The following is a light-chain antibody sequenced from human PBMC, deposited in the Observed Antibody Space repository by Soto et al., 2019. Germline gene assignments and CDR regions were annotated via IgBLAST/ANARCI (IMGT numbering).Light chain of an antibody. CDR1: QTINNY. CDR3: RQTYSSPRT. J-gene: IGKJ3*01. CDR2: GAS. V-gene: IGKV1-39*01. Sequence: DIQMTQSPSSLPASIGDRVTITCRASQTINNYLNWYQQGAGKAPKLLISGASSLQTGVPSRFIGSGSGTDFTLTISSLQPEDFATYFCRQTYSSPRTVGPGTKVDFK.